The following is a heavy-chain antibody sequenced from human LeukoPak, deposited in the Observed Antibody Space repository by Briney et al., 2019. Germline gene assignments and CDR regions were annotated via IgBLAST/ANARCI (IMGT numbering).Heavy chain of an antibody. V-gene: IGHV5-51*01. CDR3: ARGADDSSGYYYDYFQH. CDR2: IYPGDSDT. Sequence: GESLKISCKGSGYSFTGYWIGWVRQMPGKGLEWMGIIYPGDSDTRYSPSFQGQVTISADKSISTAYLQWSSLKASDTAMYYCARGADDSSGYYYDYFQHWGQGTLVTVSS. J-gene: IGHJ1*01. D-gene: IGHD3-22*01. CDR1: GYSFTGYW.